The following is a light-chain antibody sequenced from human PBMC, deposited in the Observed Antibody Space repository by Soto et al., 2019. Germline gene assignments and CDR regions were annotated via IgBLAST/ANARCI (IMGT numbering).Light chain of an antibody. CDR2: DVS. J-gene: IGLJ1*01. CDR3: SSYTVCTTLRYV. V-gene: IGLV2-14*03. CDR1: SSDVGSYNY. Sequence: QSVLTQPASVSGSPGQSITISCTGTSSDVGSYNYVSWYQQHPGKAPKVVIYDVSNRPSGVSNRFSGSKSGDTASLAISGLQAEDEAFYFWSSYTVCTTLRYVVGVGTKVTVL.